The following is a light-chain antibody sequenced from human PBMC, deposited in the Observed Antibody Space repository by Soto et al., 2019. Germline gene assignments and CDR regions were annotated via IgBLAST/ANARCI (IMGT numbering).Light chain of an antibody. CDR2: AAS. CDR3: QQSSSSPIT. CDR1: QSVTSSY. Sequence: EIVLTQSPGTLSLSPGERATLSCRASQSVTSSYLAWYQQKPGQAPRLLMYAASSRATGIPDRLSGSGSGTDFTLTISRLEAEDFAVYYCQQSSSSPITFGQGTRLEIK. J-gene: IGKJ5*01. V-gene: IGKV3-20*01.